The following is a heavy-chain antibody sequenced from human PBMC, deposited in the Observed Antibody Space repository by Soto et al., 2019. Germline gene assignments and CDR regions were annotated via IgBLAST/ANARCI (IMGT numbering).Heavy chain of an antibody. CDR1: GFTFSSYA. J-gene: IGHJ6*03. CDR2: FSDSGAGA. Sequence: GGSLRLSCAASGFTFSSYAMSWVRQAPGKGLEWVSGFSDSGAGAYYADSVKGRFTISRDKSKNTLYLQMNSLRAEDTAVYYCAKGGVTLIRGVIIKGNYMDVWGKGTTVTVSS. CDR3: AKGGVTLIRGVIIKGNYMDV. D-gene: IGHD3-10*01. V-gene: IGHV3-23*01.